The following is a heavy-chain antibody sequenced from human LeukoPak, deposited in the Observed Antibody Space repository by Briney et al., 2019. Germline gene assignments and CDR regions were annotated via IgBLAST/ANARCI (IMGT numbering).Heavy chain of an antibody. D-gene: IGHD5-24*01. CDR1: GFPFHDHD. J-gene: IGHJ4*02. Sequence: GGPLRLSCAASGFPFHDHDMYWVRQTPGKGLEWVALISHGGGKEHYAESVKGRFTISGDNSRNTVYLQMSSLRSDDTAIYYCAKTLDGFWPQFDFWGQGTLLTVSS. CDR3: AKTLDGFWPQFDF. CDR2: ISHGGGKE. V-gene: IGHV3-30*18.